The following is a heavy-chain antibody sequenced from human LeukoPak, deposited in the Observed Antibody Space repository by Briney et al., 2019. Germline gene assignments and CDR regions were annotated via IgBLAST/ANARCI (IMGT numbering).Heavy chain of an antibody. CDR1: RGSISTTTW. Sequence: PSETLSLTCAVSRGSISTTTWWTWVRQPPGKGLEWIGSLHYSGSTYYNPSLKSRVTISVDTSNNQFSLKLSSVTAADTPVYYCARAVYYYGSGSFTGIDYWGQGTLVTVSS. D-gene: IGHD3-10*01. V-gene: IGHV4-39*01. CDR2: LHYSGST. J-gene: IGHJ4*02. CDR3: ARAVYYYGSGSFTGIDY.